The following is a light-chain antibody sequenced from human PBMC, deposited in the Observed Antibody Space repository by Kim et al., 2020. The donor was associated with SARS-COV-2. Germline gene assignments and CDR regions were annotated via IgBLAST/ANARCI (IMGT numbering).Light chain of an antibody. CDR1: NIGSKS. J-gene: IGLJ2*01. Sequence: SYELTQPPSVSVAPGKTARITCGRNNIGSKSVHWYQQKPGQAPVLVIYYDSDRPSGIPERFSGSNSGNTATLTISRVEAGDEADYYCQVWDSSSDHVVFGEGPQLTV. CDR2: YDS. V-gene: IGLV3-21*04. CDR3: QVWDSSSDHVV.